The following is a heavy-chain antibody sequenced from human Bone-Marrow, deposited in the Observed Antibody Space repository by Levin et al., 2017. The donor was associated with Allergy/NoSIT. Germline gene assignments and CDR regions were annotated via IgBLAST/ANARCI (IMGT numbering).Heavy chain of an antibody. CDR1: GFTFSSYW. V-gene: IGHV3-7*01. CDR3: ARDKRGWGMYYFDY. D-gene: IGHD6-19*01. J-gene: IGHJ4*02. Sequence: GESLKISCAASGFTFSSYWMSWVRQAPGKGLEWVANIKQDGSEKYYVDSVKGRFTISRDNAKNSLYLQMNSLRAEDTAVYYCARDKRGWGMYYFDYWGQGTLVTVSS. CDR2: IKQDGSEK.